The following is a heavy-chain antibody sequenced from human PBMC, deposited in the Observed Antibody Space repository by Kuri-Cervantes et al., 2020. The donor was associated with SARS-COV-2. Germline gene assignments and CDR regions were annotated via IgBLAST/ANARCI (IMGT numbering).Heavy chain of an antibody. D-gene: IGHD1-26*01. Sequence: SCTVSGGSISSGSYYWSWIRQPAGKGLEWIGRIYTSGSTNYNPSLKSRVTISVDTSKNQFSPKLSPVTAADTAVYYCARDRWELHDYWGQGTLVTVSS. CDR3: ARDRWELHDY. J-gene: IGHJ4*02. V-gene: IGHV4-61*02. CDR2: IYTSGST. CDR1: GGSISSGSYY.